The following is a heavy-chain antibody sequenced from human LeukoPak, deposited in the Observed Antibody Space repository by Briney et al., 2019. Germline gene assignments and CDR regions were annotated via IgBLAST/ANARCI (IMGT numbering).Heavy chain of an antibody. CDR3: AKGGKWDVTPFDY. V-gene: IGHV3-23*01. CDR2: ISGGGGST. J-gene: IGHJ4*02. Sequence: GGSLRLSCAASGFTFTSYSMNWVRQAPGKGREWVSTISGGGGSTYYADSVKGRFTISRDNSKNTLYLQVNSLRAEDTAVYYCAKGGKWDVTPFDYWGQGTLVTVSS. D-gene: IGHD1-26*01. CDR1: GFTFTSYS.